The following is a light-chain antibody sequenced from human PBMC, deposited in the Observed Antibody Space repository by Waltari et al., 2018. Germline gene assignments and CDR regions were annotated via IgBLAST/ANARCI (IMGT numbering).Light chain of an antibody. Sequence: QSALTQPASVSGSPGQSITISCTGASGDVGAYNYVSWYQQHPGKAPKLMIYDVSVRPSGVSNRFSGSKSGNTASLTISVLQAEDEADYYCCSYTSSSTWVFGGGTKLTVL. J-gene: IGLJ3*02. CDR3: CSYTSSSTWV. V-gene: IGLV2-14*03. CDR2: DVS. CDR1: SGDVGAYNY.